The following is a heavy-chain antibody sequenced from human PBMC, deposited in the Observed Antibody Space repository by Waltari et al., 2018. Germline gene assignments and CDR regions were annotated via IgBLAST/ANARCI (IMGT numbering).Heavy chain of an antibody. CDR2: IYYSGST. J-gene: IGHJ5*02. V-gene: IGHV4-59*01. Sequence: QVQLQESGPGLVKPSETLSLTCTVSGGSISSYYWSWIRQPPGKGLEWIGYIYYSGSTNYNPSLKSRVTISVDTSKNQFSLKLSSVTAADTAVYYCARVGRYFDWLGSTDWFDPWGQGTLVTVSS. CDR1: GGSISSYY. CDR3: ARVGRYFDWLGSTDWFDP. D-gene: IGHD3-9*01.